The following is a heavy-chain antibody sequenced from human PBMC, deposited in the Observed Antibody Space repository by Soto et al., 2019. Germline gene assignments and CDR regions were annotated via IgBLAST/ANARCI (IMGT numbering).Heavy chain of an antibody. Sequence: GGSLRLSCAASGFAFSYYAMNWVRQAPGKGLEWISAIIGSGGTTYYADSVKGRFTISRDNSKNTLYLQMNSLRAEDTAVYYCANRAAGYWGQGTLVTVSS. V-gene: IGHV3-23*01. CDR2: IIGSGGTT. CDR3: ANRAAGY. D-gene: IGHD2-15*01. J-gene: IGHJ4*02. CDR1: GFAFSYYA.